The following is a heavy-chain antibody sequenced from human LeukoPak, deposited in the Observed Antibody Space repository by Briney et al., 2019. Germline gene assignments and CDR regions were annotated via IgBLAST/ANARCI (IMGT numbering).Heavy chain of an antibody. J-gene: IGHJ4*02. D-gene: IGHD2-8*01. CDR3: ARDCTSGYCFDY. V-gene: IGHV4-39*02. Sequence: SETLSLTCTVSGGSISSSSYYWGWIRQPPGKGLEWIGSIYYSGSTYYNPSLKSRVTISVDTSKNQFSLKLSSVTAADTAVYYCARDCTSGYCFDYWGQGTLVTVSS. CDR1: GGSISSSSYY. CDR2: IYYSGST.